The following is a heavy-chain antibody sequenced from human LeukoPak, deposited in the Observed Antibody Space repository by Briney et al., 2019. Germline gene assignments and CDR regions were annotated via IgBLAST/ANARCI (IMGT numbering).Heavy chain of an antibody. V-gene: IGHV6-1*01. CDR2: TYYRSKWYN. D-gene: IGHD4-17*01. CDR1: GDSVSSNSAA. Sequence: PSQTLSLTCAISGDSVSSNSAAWNWIRQSPSRGLEWLGRTYYRSKWYNDYAVSVKSRITINPDTSKNQFSLQLNSVTPEDTAVYYCARESGYGGYKGKDYFDYWGQGTLVTVSS. J-gene: IGHJ4*02. CDR3: ARESGYGGYKGKDYFDY.